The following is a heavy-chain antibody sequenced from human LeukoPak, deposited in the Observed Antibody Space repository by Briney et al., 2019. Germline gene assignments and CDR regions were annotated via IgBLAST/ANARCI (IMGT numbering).Heavy chain of an antibody. CDR3: ARTATVTTYYFDY. J-gene: IGHJ4*02. CDR1: GGTFSSYA. Sequence: ASVKVSCKASGGTFSSYAISWVRQAPGQGLEGMGRIIPILGIANYAQTFQGRVTITADKSTSTAYMELSSLRSEDTAVYYCARTATVTTYYFDYWGQGTLVTVSS. D-gene: IGHD4-17*01. CDR2: IIPILGIA. V-gene: IGHV1-69*04.